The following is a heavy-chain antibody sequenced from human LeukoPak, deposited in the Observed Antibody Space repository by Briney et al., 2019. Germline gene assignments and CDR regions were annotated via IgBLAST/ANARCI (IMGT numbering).Heavy chain of an antibody. CDR3: AVNLGYCSSTSCWAH. CDR1: GGTFSSYA. D-gene: IGHD2-2*01. V-gene: IGHV1-69*13. Sequence: ASVKVSCKASGGTFSSYAISWVRQAPGQGLEWMGGIIPIFGTANYAQKFQGRVTITADESTSTAYMELSSLRSEDTAVYYCAVNLGYCSSTSCWAHWGQGTLVTVSS. J-gene: IGHJ4*02. CDR2: IIPIFGTA.